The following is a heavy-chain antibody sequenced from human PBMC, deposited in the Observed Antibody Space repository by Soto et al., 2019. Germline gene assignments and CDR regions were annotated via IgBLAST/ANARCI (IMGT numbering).Heavy chain of an antibody. J-gene: IGHJ4*02. CDR1: GLSFGSYA. D-gene: IGHD3-3*01. CDR2: ISVSDGKT. V-gene: IGHV3-23*01. CDR3: ARWSYLDY. Sequence: GGSLKLSCAASGLSFGSYALSWVRQAPGKGLEWVSTISVSDGKTFYADSVKGRFSISRDTSQNTLYLQMNSLRADDTAIYYCARWSYLDYWGQGTRVTVSS.